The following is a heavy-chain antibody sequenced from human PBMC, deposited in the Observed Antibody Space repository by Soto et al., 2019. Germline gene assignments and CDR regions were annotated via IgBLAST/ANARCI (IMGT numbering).Heavy chain of an antibody. V-gene: IGHV4-39*01. Sequence: PSETLSLTCTVSGGSISSSSYYWGWIRQPPGKGLEWIGSIYYSGSTYHNPSLKSRVTISVDTSKNQFSLKLSSVTAADTAVYYCARAFTIFNWFDPWGQGTLVTVSS. CDR3: ARAFTIFNWFDP. CDR2: IYYSGST. D-gene: IGHD3-3*01. J-gene: IGHJ5*02. CDR1: GGSISSSSYY.